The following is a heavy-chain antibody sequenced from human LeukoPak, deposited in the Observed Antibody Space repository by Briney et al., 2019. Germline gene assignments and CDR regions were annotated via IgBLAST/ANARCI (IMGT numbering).Heavy chain of an antibody. J-gene: IGHJ4*02. V-gene: IGHV3-30-3*01. D-gene: IGHD2-21*02. Sequence: GRSLRLSCAASGFTFGSYAMHWVRQAPGKGLEWVAVIPYDGSNKYYADSVKGRFTISRDNSKNTLYLQMNSLRAEDTAVYYCATTHVVVTANFDYWGQGTLVTVSS. CDR1: GFTFGSYA. CDR2: IPYDGSNK. CDR3: ATTHVVVTANFDY.